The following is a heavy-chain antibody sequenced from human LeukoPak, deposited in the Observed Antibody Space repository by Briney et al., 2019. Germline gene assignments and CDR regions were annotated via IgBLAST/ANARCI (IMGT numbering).Heavy chain of an antibody. D-gene: IGHD1-26*01. CDR1: GFTFSSYR. J-gene: IGHJ4*02. Sequence: GGSLRLSCAASGFTFSSYRMNWVRQAPGKGLEWVSSITSSSSYIYYADSVKGRFTISRDNAKNSLYLQMNSLRAEDTAVYYCARGGSRGATPFDYWGQGTLVTVSS. CDR3: ARGGSRGATPFDY. CDR2: ITSSSSYI. V-gene: IGHV3-21*01.